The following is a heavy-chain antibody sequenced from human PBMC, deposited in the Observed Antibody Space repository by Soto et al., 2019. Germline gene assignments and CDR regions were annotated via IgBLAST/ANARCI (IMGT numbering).Heavy chain of an antibody. CDR3: ARELERVFDY. CDR2: IAYDGRNK. Sequence: QVQLVESGGGVVQPGRSLRLSCAASGFTFSSYAMHWVRQAPGKGLEWVAVIAYDGRNKYYADSVKGRFTISRDNSENTLYLQRNSLRIEDTAVYYCARELERVFDYWGQGTLVTVSS. CDR1: GFTFSSYA. J-gene: IGHJ4*02. D-gene: IGHD1-1*01. V-gene: IGHV3-30*04.